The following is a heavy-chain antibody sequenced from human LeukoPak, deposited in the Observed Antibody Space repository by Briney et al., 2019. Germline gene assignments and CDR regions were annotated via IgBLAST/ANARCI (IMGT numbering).Heavy chain of an antibody. CDR2: IKTDGSDK. CDR3: AKGGWFRPFDY. D-gene: IGHD6-19*01. CDR1: GLTFRRYW. Sequence: PGGSLRLSCAAPGLTFRRYWMSWVRQAAGKGLAGVASIKTDGSDKYYVDSVKGRFTISRDNAKNSLYLQMDGLRAEDTAVYYCAKGGWFRPFDYWGQGTLVTASS. J-gene: IGHJ4*02. V-gene: IGHV3-7*01.